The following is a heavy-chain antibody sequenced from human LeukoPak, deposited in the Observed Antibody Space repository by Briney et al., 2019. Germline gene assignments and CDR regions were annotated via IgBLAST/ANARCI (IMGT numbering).Heavy chain of an antibody. CDR1: GYTFTSYD. CDR2: INPNSGGT. CDR3: ARAFYDSSGRYYYYYMDV. D-gene: IGHD3-22*01. V-gene: IGHV1-2*02. J-gene: IGHJ6*03. Sequence: ASVKVSCKASGYTFTSYDINWVRQATGQGLEWMGWINPNSGGTNYAQKFQGRVTMTRDTSISTAYMELSRLRSDDTAVYYCARAFYDSSGRYYYYYMDVWGKGTTVTVSS.